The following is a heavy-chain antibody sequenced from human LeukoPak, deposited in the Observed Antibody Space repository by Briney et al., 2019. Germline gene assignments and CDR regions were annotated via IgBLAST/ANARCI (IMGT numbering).Heavy chain of an antibody. CDR1: GFTFSSYA. V-gene: IGHV3-23*01. CDR2: ISGSGGST. CDR3: AKRTGTAIYYYYGMDV. Sequence: PGGSLRLSCAASGFTFSSYAMSWVRQAPGKGLEWVSAISGSGGSTYYADSVKGRFTISRDNSKNTLYLQMNSLRAKDTAVYYCAKRTGTAIYYYYGMDVWGQGTTVTVSS. J-gene: IGHJ6*02. D-gene: IGHD1-1*01.